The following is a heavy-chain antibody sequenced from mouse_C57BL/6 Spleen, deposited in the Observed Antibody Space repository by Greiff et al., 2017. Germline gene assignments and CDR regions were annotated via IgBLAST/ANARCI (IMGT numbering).Heavy chain of an antibody. Sequence: VQLHQSGAELAKPGASVMLSCKASGYTFTSYWMHWVKQRPGQGLEWIGYLNPSSGYTKYNQKVEDKATLTADKSSSTAYMQLSSLTYEDSAVYYCARIYDAWFTYWGQGTRVTVSA. D-gene: IGHD2-12*01. CDR2: LNPSSGYT. V-gene: IGHV1-7*01. CDR3: ARIYDAWFTY. CDR1: GYTFTSYW. J-gene: IGHJ3*01.